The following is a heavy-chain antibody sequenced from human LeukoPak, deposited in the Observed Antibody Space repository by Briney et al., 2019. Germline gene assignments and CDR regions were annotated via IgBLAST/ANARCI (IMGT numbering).Heavy chain of an antibody. CDR1: GGSISSYY. V-gene: IGHV4-4*07. D-gene: IGHD2-15*01. CDR3: ARDGYCSGGSCHGRDGMDV. Sequence: SETLSLTCTVSGGSISSYYWSWIRQPAGKGLEWIGRIYTSGSTNYNPSLKSRATMSVDTSKNQFSLKLSSVTAADTAVYYCARDGYCSGGSCHGRDGMDVWGQGTTVTVSS. CDR2: IYTSGST. J-gene: IGHJ6*02.